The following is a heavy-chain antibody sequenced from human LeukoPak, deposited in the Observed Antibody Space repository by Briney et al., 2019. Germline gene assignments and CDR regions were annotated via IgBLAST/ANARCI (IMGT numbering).Heavy chain of an antibody. Sequence: PGGSLRLSCAASGFTFSSYAMNWVRQAPGKGLEWVSGISGSDGSTFYANSVKGRFTISRDNSKNTLYLQMNSLRAEDTATYFCARSVAVAGREDFGGQGTLVTVSS. CDR1: GFTFSSYA. D-gene: IGHD6-19*01. CDR3: ARSVAVAGREDF. J-gene: IGHJ4*02. CDR2: ISGSDGST. V-gene: IGHV3-23*01.